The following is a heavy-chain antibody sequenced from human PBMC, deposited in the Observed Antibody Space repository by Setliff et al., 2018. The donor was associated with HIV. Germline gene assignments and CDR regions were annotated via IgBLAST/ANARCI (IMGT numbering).Heavy chain of an antibody. V-gene: IGHV4-59*08. CDR2: IYYGGT. Sequence: PSETLSLTCTVSGDSISTDYWSWIRQPPGKGLEWIGSIYYGGTNYSPSLRSRVTISLDTSKNQFSLRLSSVTAPDTAIYYCARQTWEYYDTLTGYYRSPKNFDSWGQGTLVTVSS. CDR1: GDSISTDY. D-gene: IGHD3-9*01. J-gene: IGHJ4*02. CDR3: ARQTWEYYDTLTGYYRSPKNFDS.